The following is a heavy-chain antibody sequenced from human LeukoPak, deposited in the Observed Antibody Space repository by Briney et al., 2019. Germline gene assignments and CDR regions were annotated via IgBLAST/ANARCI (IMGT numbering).Heavy chain of an antibody. CDR2: NYPGDSDT. CDR1: GYSFTSYW. J-gene: IGHJ4*02. Sequence: GESPKISLKGSGYSFTSYWNAWVRQMPGKGLEWMGTNYPGDSDTRYSPSFHGQVTISADKSISTAYLQWSSLKASDTAMYYCARRDPGEYYFDYWGQGTLVTVSS. CDR3: ARRDPGEYYFDY. V-gene: IGHV5-51*01.